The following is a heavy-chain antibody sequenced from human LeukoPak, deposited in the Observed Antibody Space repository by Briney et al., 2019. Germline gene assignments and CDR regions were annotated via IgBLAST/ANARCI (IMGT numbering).Heavy chain of an antibody. V-gene: IGHV4-34*01. CDR2: ISHSGDT. CDR3: VRGPNSVAY. D-gene: IGHD4-23*01. J-gene: IGHJ4*03. Sequence: NPSETLSLTCAVYGGSFSDSYWSWIRQPPGEGLEWVGEISHSGDTNYNPSLKSRVTISLGAAKNQFSLNLSSVTAADTAVYYCVRGPNSVAYWGQGTLVTVSS. CDR1: GGSFSDSY.